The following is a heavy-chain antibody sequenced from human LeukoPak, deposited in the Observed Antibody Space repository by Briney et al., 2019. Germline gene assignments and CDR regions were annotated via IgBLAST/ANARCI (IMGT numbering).Heavy chain of an antibody. CDR3: ARDVRWFGDSEDPNWFDP. D-gene: IGHD3-10*01. J-gene: IGHJ5*02. CDR2: IYYSGST. Sequence: SETLSLTCTVSGGSISSYYWSWIRQPPGKGLEWIGYIYYSGSTNYNPSLKSRVTISVDTSKNQFSLKLSSVTAADTAVYYCARDVRWFGDSEDPNWFDPWGQGTLVTVSS. CDR1: GGSISSYY. V-gene: IGHV4-59*01.